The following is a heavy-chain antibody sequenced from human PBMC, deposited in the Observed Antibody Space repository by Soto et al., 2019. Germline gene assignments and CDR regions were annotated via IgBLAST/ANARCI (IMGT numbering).Heavy chain of an antibody. CDR2: IIPIFGTA. V-gene: IGHV1-69*13. CDR1: GVTFSSYA. Sequence: GASVKVSCKASGVTFSSYAISWVRQAPGQGLEWMGGIIPIFGTANYAQKFQGRVTITADESTSTAYMELSSLRSEDTAVYYCARSGYSSRPDYYYYGMDVWGQGTTVTVSS. D-gene: IGHD6-13*01. CDR3: ARSGYSSRPDYYYYGMDV. J-gene: IGHJ6*02.